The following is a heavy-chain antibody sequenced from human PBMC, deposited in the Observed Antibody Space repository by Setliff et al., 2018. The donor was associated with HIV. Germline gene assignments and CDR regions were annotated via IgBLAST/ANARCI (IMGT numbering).Heavy chain of an antibody. Sequence: SVKVSCKASGGSFSSYAITWVRQAPGQRLEWMGGIVPIFGTTNYAQKFQGRVTITRDTSASTAYMELSSLTSQDTAVYYCARERATGKPPLLNWYFDLWGRGTLVTVSS. CDR2: IVPIFGTT. J-gene: IGHJ2*01. V-gene: IGHV1-69*05. CDR3: ARERATGKPPLLNWYFDL. CDR1: GGSFSSYA. D-gene: IGHD1-1*01.